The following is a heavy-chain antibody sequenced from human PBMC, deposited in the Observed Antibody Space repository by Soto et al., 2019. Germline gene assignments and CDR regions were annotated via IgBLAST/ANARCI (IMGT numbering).Heavy chain of an antibody. D-gene: IGHD3-3*01. Sequence: QVQLQESGPGLVKPSETLSLTCTVSGGSISSYYWSWIRQPPGKGLEWIGYIYYSGSTHYNRSLTIRVPMAGVPCQDPFSLKLSSVTAADTAVHYCARVVYDFWSGSPDYWGQGTLVTVSS. J-gene: IGHJ4*02. CDR1: GGSISSYY. V-gene: IGHV4-59*01. CDR3: ARVVYDFWSGSPDY. CDR2: IYYSGST.